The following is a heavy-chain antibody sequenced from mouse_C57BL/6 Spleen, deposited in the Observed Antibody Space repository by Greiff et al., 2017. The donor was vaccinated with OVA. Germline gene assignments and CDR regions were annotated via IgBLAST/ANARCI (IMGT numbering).Heavy chain of an antibody. J-gene: IGHJ2*01. V-gene: IGHV1-82*01. CDR1: GYAFSSSW. D-gene: IGHD2-4*01. Sequence: VQLVESGPELVKPGASVKISCKASGYAFSSSWMNWVKQRPGKGLEWIGRIYPGDGDTTYNGKFKGKATLTADKSSSTAYMQLSSLTSEDSAVYFCARGGYDYDGGYYFDYWGQGTTLTVSS. CDR2: IYPGDGDT. CDR3: ARGGYDYDGGYYFDY.